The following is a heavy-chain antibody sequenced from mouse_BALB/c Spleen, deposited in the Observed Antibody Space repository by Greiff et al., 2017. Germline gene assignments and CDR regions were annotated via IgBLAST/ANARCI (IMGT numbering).Heavy chain of an antibody. CDR1: GYTFTDYA. J-gene: IGHJ3*01. V-gene: IGHV1S137*01. CDR2: ISTYYGDA. Sequence: VKLMESGAELVRPGVSVKISCKGSGYTFTDYAMHWVKQSHAKSLEWIGVISTYYGDASYNQKFKGKATMTVDKSSSTAYMELARLTSEDSAIYYCARYGNYPFAYWGQGTLVTVSA. CDR3: ARYGNYPFAY. D-gene: IGHD2-1*01.